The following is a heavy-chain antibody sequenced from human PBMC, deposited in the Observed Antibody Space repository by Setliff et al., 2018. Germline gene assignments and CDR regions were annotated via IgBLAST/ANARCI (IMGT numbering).Heavy chain of an antibody. J-gene: IGHJ3*02. CDR3: ARERGYSYGDDAFDI. CDR1: GGSFSGYY. V-gene: IGHV4-34*01. D-gene: IGHD5-18*01. CDR2: INHSGST. Sequence: KPSETLSLTCAVYGGSFSGYYWSWIRLSPGKGLEWIGEINHSGSTNYNPSLKSRVTISVDTSNNQFSLKLRFLTAADTAVYSCARERGYSYGDDAFDIWGQGTMVTVSS.